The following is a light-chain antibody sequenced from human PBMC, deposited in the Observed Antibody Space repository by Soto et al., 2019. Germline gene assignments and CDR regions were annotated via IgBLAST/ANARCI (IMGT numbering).Light chain of an antibody. J-gene: IGLJ1*01. Sequence: QSVLTQPPSVSGSPGQRVTISCTGSSSNIGGDYDVPWYQQRPGTAPKLLIFGDINRPSGVPALFSGSKSGTSASLAITGLQAQDEGDDCLQSYGSTMSPRSVFGTWNKVNVL. CDR3: QSYGSTMSPRSV. V-gene: IGLV1-40*01. CDR2: GDI. CDR1: SSNIGGDYD.